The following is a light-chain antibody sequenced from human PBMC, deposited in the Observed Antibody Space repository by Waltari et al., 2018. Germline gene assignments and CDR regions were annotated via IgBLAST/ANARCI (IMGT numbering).Light chain of an antibody. CDR3: QQYYNWPLT. V-gene: IGKV3-15*01. CDR2: GAS. CDR1: QTVYGE. Sequence: ETVMTQSPGTLSVSPGDRVTLSCRASQTVYGELAWYQQKSGQTLRLLIYGASTRGTSIPARFSGSGSGTEFTLTISSLQSEDFGVYYCQQYYNWPLTFGGGTKVEIK. J-gene: IGKJ4*01.